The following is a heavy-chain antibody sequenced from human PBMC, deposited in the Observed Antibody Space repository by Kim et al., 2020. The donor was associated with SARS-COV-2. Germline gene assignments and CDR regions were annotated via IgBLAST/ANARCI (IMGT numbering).Heavy chain of an antibody. CDR3: ARGIWFGELLNWFDP. D-gene: IGHD3-10*01. V-gene: IGHV4-34*01. CDR2: INHSGST. CDR1: GGSFSGYY. Sequence: SETLSLTCAVYGGSFSGYYWSWIRQPPGKGLEWIGEINHSGSTNYNPSLKSRVTISVDTSKNQFSLKLSSVTAADTAVYYCARGIWFGELLNWFDPWGQGTPVPVSS. J-gene: IGHJ5*02.